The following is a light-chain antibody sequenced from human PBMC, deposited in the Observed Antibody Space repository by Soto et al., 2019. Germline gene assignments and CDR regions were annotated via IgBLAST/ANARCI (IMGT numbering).Light chain of an antibody. CDR3: QSYDDSLSVHYV. CDR2: GNT. Sequence: QAVVTQPPSVSGAPGQRVTISCTRSSSNIGSTYDVQWYQQLPGTAPKLLIHGNTDRPSGVPDRFSGSKSGTSASLAITGLQADDEADYYCQSYDDSLSVHYVFGTGTQLTVL. J-gene: IGLJ1*01. CDR1: SSNIGSTYD. V-gene: IGLV1-40*01.